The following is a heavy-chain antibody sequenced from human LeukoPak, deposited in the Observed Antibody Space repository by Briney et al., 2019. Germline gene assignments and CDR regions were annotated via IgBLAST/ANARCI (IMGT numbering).Heavy chain of an antibody. CDR1: EFTFSSYS. Sequence: GGSLRLSCAASEFTFSSYSMNWVRQAPGKGLEWVSYVIISSGTIDYADSVKGRFTISRDNTKNSLYLQMNSLRAEDTGVYYCAKDHYWSIDYWGRGTLVTVSS. D-gene: IGHD3-3*01. J-gene: IGHJ4*02. CDR2: VIISSGTI. CDR3: AKDHYWSIDY. V-gene: IGHV3-48*01.